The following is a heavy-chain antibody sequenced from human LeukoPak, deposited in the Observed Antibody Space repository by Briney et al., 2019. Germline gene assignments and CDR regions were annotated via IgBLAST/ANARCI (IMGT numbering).Heavy chain of an antibody. J-gene: IGHJ6*03. CDR1: GFTFDDYG. Sequence: GGSLRLSCAASGFTFDDYGMSWVRQAPGKGLEWASGINWNGGSTGYADSVKGRFTISRDNAKNSLYLQMNSLRAEDTAVYYCAKDLQWLVLPGYMDVWGKGTTVTISS. D-gene: IGHD6-19*01. CDR3: AKDLQWLVLPGYMDV. V-gene: IGHV3-20*04. CDR2: INWNGGST.